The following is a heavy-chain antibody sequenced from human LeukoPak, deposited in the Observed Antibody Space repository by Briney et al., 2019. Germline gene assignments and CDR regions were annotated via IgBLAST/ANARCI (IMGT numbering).Heavy chain of an antibody. CDR2: ISSSSSYI. Sequence: GGSLRLSCAASGFTFSSYSMNWVRQAPGKGLEWVSSISSSSSYIYYADSVKGRFTISRDNAKNSLYLQMNSLRAEDTAVYYCARNYYDSSAYYYFDYWGQGTLVTVSS. V-gene: IGHV3-21*01. CDR1: GFTFSSYS. D-gene: IGHD3-22*01. CDR3: ARNYYDSSAYYYFDY. J-gene: IGHJ4*02.